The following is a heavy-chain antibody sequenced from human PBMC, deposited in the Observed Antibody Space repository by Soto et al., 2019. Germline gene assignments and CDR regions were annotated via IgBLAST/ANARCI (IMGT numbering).Heavy chain of an antibody. CDR3: ARSHYYDSSVNDRGPYYHDGMSV. CDR2: IIPILGIA. Sequence: SVKVSCKASGGTFSSYTISWVRQAPGQGLEWMGRIIPILGIANYAQKFQGRVTITADKSTSTAYMELSSLRSEDTAVYYCARSHYYDSSVNDRGPYYHDGMSVRGQGTTVTVSS. D-gene: IGHD3-22*01. V-gene: IGHV1-69*02. J-gene: IGHJ6*02. CDR1: GGTFSSYT.